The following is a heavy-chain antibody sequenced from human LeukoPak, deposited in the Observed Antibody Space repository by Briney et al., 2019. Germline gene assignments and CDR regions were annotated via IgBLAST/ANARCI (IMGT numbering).Heavy chain of an antibody. CDR3: ASCVAVPGLPDY. CDR2: ISSSSSYI. Sequence: GGSLRLSCAASGFTFSSYSMNWVRQAPGKGLEWVSSISSSSSYIYYADSVKGRFTISRDNAKNSLYLQMNSLRAEDTAVYYCASCVAVPGLPDYWGQGTLVTVSS. D-gene: IGHD6-19*01. J-gene: IGHJ4*02. CDR1: GFTFSSYS. V-gene: IGHV3-21*01.